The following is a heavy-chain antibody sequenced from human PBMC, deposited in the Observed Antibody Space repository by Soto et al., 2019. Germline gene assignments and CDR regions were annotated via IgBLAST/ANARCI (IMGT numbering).Heavy chain of an antibody. D-gene: IGHD6-13*01. CDR2: INPNSGGT. CDR1: GYTFTGYY. J-gene: IGHJ6*02. V-gene: IGHV1-2*02. Sequence: ASVKVSCKASGYTFTGYYMHWVRQAPGQGLEWMGWINPNSGGTNYAQKFQGRVTMTRDTSTSTAYMELSRLRSDDTAVYYCASLSYSSRWQSSYYGMDVWGQGTTVTVSS. CDR3: ASLSYSSRWQSSYYGMDV.